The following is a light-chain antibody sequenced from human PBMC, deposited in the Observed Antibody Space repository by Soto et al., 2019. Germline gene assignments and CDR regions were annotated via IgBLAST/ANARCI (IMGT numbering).Light chain of an antibody. CDR2: GAS. CDR1: QSVSSN. V-gene: IGKV3D-15*01. Sequence: IVMTQSPATLSVSPGERATLSCTASQSVSSNLAWYQQKPGQAPRLLNYGASTRATGIPASFSGSGSGTDFTLTISSLQSEDFAVYYCQQYNNWPFTFGGGTKVEIK. J-gene: IGKJ4*01. CDR3: QQYNNWPFT.